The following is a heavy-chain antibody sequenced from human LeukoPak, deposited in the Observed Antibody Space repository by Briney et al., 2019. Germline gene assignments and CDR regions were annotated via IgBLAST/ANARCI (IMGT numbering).Heavy chain of an antibody. V-gene: IGHV3-48*01. D-gene: IGHD3-3*01. Sequence: PGGSLRLSCAASGFTFSSYSMNWVRQAPGKGLEWVSYISSSSSTIYYADSVKGRFTISRDNAKNSLYLQMNSLRAEDTAVYYCARDIGSGYYDFWSGSWGYWGQGTLVTVSS. CDR3: ARDIGSGYYDFWSGSWGY. J-gene: IGHJ4*02. CDR2: ISSSSSTI. CDR1: GFTFSSYS.